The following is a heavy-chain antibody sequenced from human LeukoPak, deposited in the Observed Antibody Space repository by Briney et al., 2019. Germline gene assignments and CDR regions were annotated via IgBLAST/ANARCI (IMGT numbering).Heavy chain of an antibody. CDR1: GYSFTSYD. CDR2: MNPNSGNT. CDR3: AASLFCSNGVCYAGGYYFDY. D-gene: IGHD2-8*01. Sequence: ASVKVSCKASGYSFTSYDVTWVRPAAGQGLEWMGWMNPNSGNTAYAQKFQGRVTITSATSITNASMELSSLRSDDTAVYYCAASLFCSNGVCYAGGYYFDYWGQGTLVTVSS. V-gene: IGHV1-8*03. J-gene: IGHJ4*02.